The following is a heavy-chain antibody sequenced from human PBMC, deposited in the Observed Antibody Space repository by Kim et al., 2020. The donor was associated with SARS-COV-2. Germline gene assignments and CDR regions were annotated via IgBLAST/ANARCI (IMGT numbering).Heavy chain of an antibody. CDR2: RT. CDR3: AKDSPWRTDY. V-gene: IGHV3-23*01. Sequence: RTNSADTVRGRFAMSRDHSETTLFLQMNSLRAEDTAVYYCAKDSPWRTDYWGQGTLVTVSS. J-gene: IGHJ4*02.